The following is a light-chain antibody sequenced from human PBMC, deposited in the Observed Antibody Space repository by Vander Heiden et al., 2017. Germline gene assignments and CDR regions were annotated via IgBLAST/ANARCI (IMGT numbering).Light chain of an antibody. CDR2: LKSDSDN. V-gene: IGLV5-45*01. CDR1: CGSTGGSYR. CDR3: MIWHNSAVI. J-gene: IGLJ2*01. Sequence: QAVVPQPPSLSATPGASASLTCTLRCGSTGGSYRMYWYQRKQRRHPRYLPRLKSDSDNQRGSAVPSRFTGSKDASANAGILLISVHDSEDDDDYYYMIWHNSAVIFGGGTKLTVL.